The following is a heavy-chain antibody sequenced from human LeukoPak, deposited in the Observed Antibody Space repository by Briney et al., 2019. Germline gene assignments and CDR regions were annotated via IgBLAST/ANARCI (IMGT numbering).Heavy chain of an antibody. CDR2: ISVSGGST. CDR3: ARDPYSGAYGDTYYYFMDV. J-gene: IGHJ6*03. V-gene: IGHV3-23*01. D-gene: IGHD1-26*01. CDR1: AFTFSRYV. Sequence: PGGSLRLSCAASAFTFSRYVMIWVRQAPGKGLEWVSGISVSGGSTYYADSVKGRFTISRDNAKNSLYLQMNSLTAEDTAVYYCARDPYSGAYGDTYYYFMDVWGKGTTVTISS.